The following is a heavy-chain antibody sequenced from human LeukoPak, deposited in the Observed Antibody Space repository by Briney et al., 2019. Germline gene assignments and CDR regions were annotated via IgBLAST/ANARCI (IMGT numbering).Heavy chain of an antibody. V-gene: IGHV3-30*03. Sequence: PGGSLRLSCAASGFTFSSYGMHWVRQAPGKGLEWVAVISYDGSNKYYVDSVKGRFTISRDNSKNTLYLQMNSLRAEDTAVYYCARDRGPRTGFMVREAYDYWGQGTLVTVSS. CDR1: GFTFSSYG. CDR2: ISYDGSNK. J-gene: IGHJ4*02. CDR3: ARDRGPRTGFMVREAYDY. D-gene: IGHD3-10*01.